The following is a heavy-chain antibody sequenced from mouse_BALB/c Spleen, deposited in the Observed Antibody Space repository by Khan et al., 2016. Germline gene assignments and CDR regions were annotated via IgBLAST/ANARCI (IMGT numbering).Heavy chain of an antibody. V-gene: IGHV1-54*01. J-gene: IGHJ4*01. Sequence: QVQLKQSGAELVRPGTSVKVSCKASGYAFTNYLIEWVKQRPGQDLEWIGVINPGSGGTNYNEKFKGKATLTADKSSSTAYMQLSSLTSDDSAVYFCARYDGYYYAMDYWGQGTSVTVSS. CDR2: INPGSGGT. CDR3: ARYDGYYYAMDY. CDR1: GYAFTNYL. D-gene: IGHD2-3*01.